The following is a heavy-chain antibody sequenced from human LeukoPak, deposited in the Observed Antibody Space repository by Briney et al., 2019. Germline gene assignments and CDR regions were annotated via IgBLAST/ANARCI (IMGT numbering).Heavy chain of an antibody. D-gene: IGHD3-9*01. J-gene: IGHJ4*02. CDR1: GFTFSIYS. V-gene: IGHV3-21*01. CDR2: ISSSSSYI. CDR3: ARAPLLYFDWCYFDY. Sequence: GGSLRLSCAASGFTFSIYSMNWVREAPGKGLEWVSSISSSSSYIYYADSVKGRFTISRDNAKNSLYLQMNSLRAEDTAVYYCARAPLLYFDWCYFDYWGQGTLVTVSS.